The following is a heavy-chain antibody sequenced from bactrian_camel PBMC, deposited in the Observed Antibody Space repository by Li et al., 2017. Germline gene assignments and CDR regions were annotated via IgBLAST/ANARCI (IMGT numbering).Heavy chain of an antibody. CDR1: GFTFSSYS. CDR3: AVYRYGAGYKN. D-gene: IGHD5*01. V-gene: IGHV3S1*01. Sequence: HVQLVESGGGLVQPGESLRLSCAASGFTFSSYSMEWVRQGPGKGLEWVSMINSGGSITYYADSVKGRFTISRDNAKNTLYLQMDSLKPGDTAMYYCAVYRYGAGYKNWGQGTQVTVS. J-gene: IGHJ4*01. CDR2: INSGGSIT.